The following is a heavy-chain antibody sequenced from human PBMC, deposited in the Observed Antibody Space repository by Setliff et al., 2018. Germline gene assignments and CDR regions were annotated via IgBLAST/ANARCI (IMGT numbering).Heavy chain of an antibody. D-gene: IGHD1-1*01. CDR1: GGSFTYYY. V-gene: IGHV4-34*01. CDR3: ARTGTYRYFDY. J-gene: IGHJ4*02. CDR2: IYQSGIT. Sequence: PSETLSLTCAASGGSFTYYYWTWIRQPPGKGLEWIGEIYQSGITNYNPSLKSRVTISVDTSKNKFSLKLTSVTAADTAVYYCARTGTYRYFDYWGQGTRVTVSS.